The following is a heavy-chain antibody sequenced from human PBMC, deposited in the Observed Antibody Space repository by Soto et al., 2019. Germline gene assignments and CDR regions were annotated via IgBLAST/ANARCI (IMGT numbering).Heavy chain of an antibody. J-gene: IGHJ4*02. Sequence: GASVKVSCKASGYTFTSYYMHWVRQAPGQGLEWMGIINPSGGSTSYAQKFQGRVTMTRDTSTSTVYMELSSLRSEDTAVYYCARDSGSIAAADPTTYYFDYWGQGTLDTVSS. D-gene: IGHD6-13*01. CDR2: INPSGGST. CDR3: ARDSGSIAAADPTTYYFDY. V-gene: IGHV1-46*03. CDR1: GYTFTSYY.